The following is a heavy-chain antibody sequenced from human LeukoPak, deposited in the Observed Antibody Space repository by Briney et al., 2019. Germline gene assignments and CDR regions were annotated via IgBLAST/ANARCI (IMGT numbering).Heavy chain of an antibody. J-gene: IGHJ4*02. Sequence: PSETLSLTCSVSGGSITSHYWSWIRQPPGKGLEWIGYISSSGSTDYNPSLKSRVTISVDTSKKQFSLKLSSVTAADTAVYYCARGRRISYCSSTSCYPGWFDYWGQGTLVTVSS. D-gene: IGHD2-2*01. CDR1: GGSITSHY. CDR2: ISSSGST. CDR3: ARGRRISYCSSTSCYPGWFDY. V-gene: IGHV4-59*11.